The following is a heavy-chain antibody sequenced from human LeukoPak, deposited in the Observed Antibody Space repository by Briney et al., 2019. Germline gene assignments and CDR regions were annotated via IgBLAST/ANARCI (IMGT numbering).Heavy chain of an antibody. V-gene: IGHV4-39*01. D-gene: IGHD3-10*01. CDR3: ARYMTGSPFDY. CDR1: GGSISSGTYY. Sequence: SETLSLTCTVSGGSISSGTYYWAWIRQPPGKGLEYIGSSYYSGSTYYNPSLKSRATISVDTSKNQFSLRLSSVTATDTSVYYCARYMTGSPFDYWGQGTLVTVSS. J-gene: IGHJ4*02. CDR2: SYYSGST.